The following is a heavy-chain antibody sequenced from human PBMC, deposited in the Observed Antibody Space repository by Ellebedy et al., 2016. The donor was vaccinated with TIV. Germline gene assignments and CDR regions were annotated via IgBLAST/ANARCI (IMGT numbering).Heavy chain of an antibody. CDR1: GFTFSNYA. Sequence: GESLKISCAASGFTFSNYAMAWVRQASGKGLEWVSAIGPRSDYKFYADSVKGRITISRDNSENTLFLQMHSLRGEDTAVYYCAKELVSRDSLTFDYWGQGVLVTVSS. CDR2: IGPRSDYK. D-gene: IGHD3-9*01. J-gene: IGHJ4*02. CDR3: AKELVSRDSLTFDY. V-gene: IGHV3-23*01.